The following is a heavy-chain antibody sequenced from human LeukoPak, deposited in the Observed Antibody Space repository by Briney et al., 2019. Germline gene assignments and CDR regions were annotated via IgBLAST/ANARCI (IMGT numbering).Heavy chain of an antibody. CDR2: ISQDGNEK. CDR3: ARGARGFDY. V-gene: IGHV3-7*03. Sequence: GGSLRLSCVASGFSFSTYWMSWVRQAPGKGLEWVANISQDGNEKYYVDSVKGRFTISRDNAKKSLDLQMNNLTGEDTAIYYCARGARGFDYWGQGTLVTVSS. J-gene: IGHJ4*02. CDR1: GFSFSTYW.